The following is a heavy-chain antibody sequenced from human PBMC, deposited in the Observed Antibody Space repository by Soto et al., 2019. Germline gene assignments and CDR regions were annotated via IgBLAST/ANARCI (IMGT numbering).Heavy chain of an antibody. CDR1: GFTFDDYA. CDR2: ISWNSGSI. CDR3: AKGMIIAVAGPVTFDY. J-gene: IGHJ4*02. Sequence: SLRLSCAASGFTFDDYAMHWVRQAPGKGLEWVSGISWNSGSIGYADSVKGRFTISRDNAKNSLYLQMNSLRAEDMALYYCAKGMIIAVAGPVTFDYWGQGTLVTVSS. D-gene: IGHD6-19*01. V-gene: IGHV3-9*03.